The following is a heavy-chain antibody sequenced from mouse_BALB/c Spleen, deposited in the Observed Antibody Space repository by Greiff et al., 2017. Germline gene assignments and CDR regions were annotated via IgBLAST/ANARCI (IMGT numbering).Heavy chain of an antibody. V-gene: IGHV1S29*02. D-gene: IGHD1-1*01. CDR1: GYTFTDYN. CDR2: IYPYNGGT. Sequence: EVKLMESGPELVKPGASVKISCKASGYTFTDYNMHWVKQSHGKSLEWIGYIYPYNGGTGYNQKFKSKATLTVDNSSSTAYMELRSLTSEDSAVYYCARGGRSPWFAYWGQGTLVTVSA. J-gene: IGHJ3*01. CDR3: ARGGRSPWFAY.